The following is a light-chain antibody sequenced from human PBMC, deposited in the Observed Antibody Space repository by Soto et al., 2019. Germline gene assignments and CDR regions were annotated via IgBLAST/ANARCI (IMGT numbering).Light chain of an antibody. Sequence: EVVLTQSPATLSLSPGERATLSCRASQSLGSYLAWYQHKPGQAPRLLIDDASSRAPGIPARFGGSGSGTDFSLTISSLEPEDFAVYYCQYRTTFGQGTRLDIK. J-gene: IGKJ5*01. CDR1: QSLGSY. V-gene: IGKV3-11*01. CDR3: QYRTT. CDR2: DAS.